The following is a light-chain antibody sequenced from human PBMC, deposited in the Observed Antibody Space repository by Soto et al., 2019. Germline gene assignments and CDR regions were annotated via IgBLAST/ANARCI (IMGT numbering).Light chain of an antibody. CDR1: QSLLHTNGTNY. CDR2: LGS. CDR3: MQALQTPST. Sequence: DIVMTQSPLSLPVTPGEPASISCRSSQSLLHTNGTNYLHWYPQKPGLSPQLLIYLGSNRASGVPDRFSGSGSGTDFTLKITRVEAEDVGVYYCMQALQTPSTFGPGTKVDI. V-gene: IGKV2-28*01. J-gene: IGKJ1*01.